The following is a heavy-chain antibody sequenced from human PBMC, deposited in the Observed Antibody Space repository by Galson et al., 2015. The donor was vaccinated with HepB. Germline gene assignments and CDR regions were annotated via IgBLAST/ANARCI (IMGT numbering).Heavy chain of an antibody. J-gene: IGHJ6*02. V-gene: IGHV3-7*03. CDR3: ARGGGMDV. D-gene: IGHD3-16*01. CDR2: IKEDGSEK. CDR1: GFTFSSYW. Sequence: SLRLSCAASGFTFSSYWMTWVRQAPGKGLEWVANIKEDGSEKHYVDSVKGRFAISRDTAMNSLYLQMNSLRAEDTAVYYCARGGGMDVWGQGTTVTVSS.